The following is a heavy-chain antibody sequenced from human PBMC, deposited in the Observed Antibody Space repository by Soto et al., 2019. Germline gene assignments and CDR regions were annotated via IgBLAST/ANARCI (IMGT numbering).Heavy chain of an antibody. Sequence: QITLKESGPTLVKPTQTLTLTCTFSGFSLSTSGVGVGWIRQPPGEALEWLALIYWDDDKRYSPSLKSRLTITKDTSKNQVVLTMTIMDPVDTATYYCAHDSSGLYGFDYWGQGTLVTVSS. V-gene: IGHV2-5*02. CDR1: GFSLSTSGVG. J-gene: IGHJ4*02. CDR2: IYWDDDK. D-gene: IGHD6-19*01. CDR3: AHDSSGLYGFDY.